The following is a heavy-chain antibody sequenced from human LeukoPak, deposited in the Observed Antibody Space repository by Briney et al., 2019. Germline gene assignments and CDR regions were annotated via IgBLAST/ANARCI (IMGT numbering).Heavy chain of an antibody. Sequence: SETLSLTCTVSGGSISSYYWSWIRQPPGKGLEWIGYIYYSGSTNYNPSLKSRVTISVGTSKNQFSLKLSSVTAADTAVYYCARVPEAKSERWLQPWYFDLWGRGTLVTVSS. D-gene: IGHD5-24*01. CDR3: ARVPEAKSERWLQPWYFDL. CDR2: IYYSGST. J-gene: IGHJ2*01. V-gene: IGHV4-59*01. CDR1: GGSISSYY.